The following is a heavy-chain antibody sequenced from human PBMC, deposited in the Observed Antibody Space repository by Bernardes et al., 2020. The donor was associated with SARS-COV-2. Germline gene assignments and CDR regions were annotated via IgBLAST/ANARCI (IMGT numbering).Heavy chain of an antibody. V-gene: IGHV3-23*01. CDR2: ISGSGGST. J-gene: IGHJ6*03. Sequence: GGSLRLSCAASGFTFSSYAMSWVRQAPGKGLEWVSAISGSGGSTYYADSVKGRFTISRDNSKNTLYLQMNSLRAEDTAVYYCAKDPPVVPAATPYYYYYMDVWGKGTTVTVSS. CDR3: AKDPPVVPAATPYYYYYMDV. CDR1: GFTFSSYA. D-gene: IGHD2-2*01.